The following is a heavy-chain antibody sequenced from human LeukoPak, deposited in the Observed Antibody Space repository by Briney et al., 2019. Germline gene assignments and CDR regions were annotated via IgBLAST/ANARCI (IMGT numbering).Heavy chain of an antibody. CDR1: GYTFTGYY. Sequence: GASVKVSCKASGYTFTGYYMHWVRQAPGQGLEWMGWINPNSGGTNYAQKFQGRVTMTRDTSISTAYMELSRLRSDDTAMYYCARAPGSTSGTTFGYWGRGTLVTVSS. CDR2: INPNSGGT. D-gene: IGHD1-1*01. J-gene: IGHJ4*02. V-gene: IGHV1-2*02. CDR3: ARAPGSTSGTTFGY.